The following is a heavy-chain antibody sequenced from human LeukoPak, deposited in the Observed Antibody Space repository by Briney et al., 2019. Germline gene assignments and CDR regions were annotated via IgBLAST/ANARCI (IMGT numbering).Heavy chain of an antibody. D-gene: IGHD3-22*01. J-gene: IGHJ4*02. CDR3: ARAPIYDTSVYYPDRNFDY. V-gene: IGHV1-18*01. CDR1: GYTFTNYG. CDR2: ISAHNGIT. Sequence: ASVKVSCRTSGYTFTNYGVNWVRQAPGQGLEWMGWISAHNGITNYAQNLQGRVTMTTDTSTSTAYMELRGLRSGDTAVYYCARAPIYDTSVYYPDRNFDYWGQGTLVTVSS.